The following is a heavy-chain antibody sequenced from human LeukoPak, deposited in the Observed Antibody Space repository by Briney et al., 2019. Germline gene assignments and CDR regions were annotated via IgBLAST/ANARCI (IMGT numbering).Heavy chain of an antibody. CDR3: AKDRTVGASYWYYDL. Sequence: PGGSLRLSCAASGITFSSYAMSWVRQAPGKGLEWVSVISGSGGSTYYADSVKGRFTISRDNSKNTLFLHMNTLRAEDTAIYYCAKDRTVGASYWYYDLWGRGTLVTVSS. J-gene: IGHJ2*01. D-gene: IGHD1-26*01. CDR1: GITFSSYA. CDR2: ISGSGGST. V-gene: IGHV3-23*01.